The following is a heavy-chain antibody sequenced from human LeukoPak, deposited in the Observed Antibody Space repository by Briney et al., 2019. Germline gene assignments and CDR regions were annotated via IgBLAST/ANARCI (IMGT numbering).Heavy chain of an antibody. CDR3: ARAVTTIPTFDY. CDR1: GYTFTGYY. Sequence: ASVKVSCKASGYTFTGYYMHWVRQAPGQGLEWMGWINPNSGGTNYAQKFQGRVTMTRDTSISTAYMELSRLRSDDTAVYYCARAVTTIPTFDYWGQGTLVTVSS. CDR2: INPNSGGT. J-gene: IGHJ4*02. D-gene: IGHD4-17*01. V-gene: IGHV1-2*02.